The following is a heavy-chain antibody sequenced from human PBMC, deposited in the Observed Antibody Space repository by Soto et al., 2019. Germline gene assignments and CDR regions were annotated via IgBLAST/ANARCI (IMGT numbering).Heavy chain of an antibody. CDR1: GYSFTSYW. Sequence: GESLKISCKGSGYSFTSYWIGWVRQMPGKGLEWMGIIYPGDSDTRYSPSFHGQVTISADKSISTAYLQWSSLKASDTAMYYCPRHILDRSFDIWGQGTMVTVSS. V-gene: IGHV5-51*01. CDR3: PRHILDRSFDI. J-gene: IGHJ3*02. D-gene: IGHD3-3*01. CDR2: IYPGDSDT.